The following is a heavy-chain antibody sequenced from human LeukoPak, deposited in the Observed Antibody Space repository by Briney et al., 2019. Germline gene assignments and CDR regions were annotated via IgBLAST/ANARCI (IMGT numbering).Heavy chain of an antibody. V-gene: IGHV3-23*01. CDR1: GFTFNSYA. Sequence: TGGSLRLSCAASGFTFNSYAMSWVRQAPGKGLELVSSISDTAGSADYADSVKGRFTISRDNSKNTLYLQMNSLRVEDMAVYYCAKSRRGYSYGPNYYYYMDVWGKGTTVTISS. D-gene: IGHD5-18*01. CDR3: AKSRRGYSYGPNYYYYMDV. J-gene: IGHJ6*03. CDR2: ISDTAGSA.